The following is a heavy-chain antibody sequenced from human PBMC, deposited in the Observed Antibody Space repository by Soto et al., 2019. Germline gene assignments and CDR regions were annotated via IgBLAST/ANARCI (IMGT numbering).Heavy chain of an antibody. J-gene: IGHJ5*02. V-gene: IGHV4-31*03. Sequence: SETLSLTCTVSGGSISSGGYYWSWIRQHPGKGLEWIGYIYYSGSTYYNPSLKSRVTISVDTSKNQFSLKLSSVTAADTAVYYCARFIWSTNNWFDPWDQGTLVTVSS. D-gene: IGHD3-10*01. CDR2: IYYSGST. CDR1: GGSISSGGYY. CDR3: ARFIWSTNNWFDP.